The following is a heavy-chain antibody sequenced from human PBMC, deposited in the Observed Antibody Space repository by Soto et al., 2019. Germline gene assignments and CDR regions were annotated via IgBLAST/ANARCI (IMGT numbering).Heavy chain of an antibody. V-gene: IGHV3-33*01. CDR2: IWYDGSNK. J-gene: IGHJ2*01. D-gene: IGHD4-17*01. Sequence: QVQLVESGGGVVQPGRSLRLSCAASGFTFSSYGMHWVRQAPGKGLEWVAVIWYDGSNKYYADSVKGRFTISRDNSKNTLYLQMNRLRAEDTAVYYGARDKSRYGDPRDCYFELWGRGTLVTVS. CDR3: ARDKSRYGDPRDCYFEL. CDR1: GFTFSSYG.